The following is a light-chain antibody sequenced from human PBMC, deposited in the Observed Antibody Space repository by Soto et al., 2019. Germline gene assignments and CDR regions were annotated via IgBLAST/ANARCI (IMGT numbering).Light chain of an antibody. CDR2: DAS. Sequence: AIQLTQSPSSLSASVGDRVTITCRASQGIASALAWYQQKPGKPPKLMIYDASTLEGGVPSRFSGSGSGTDFTLTISGLQPEDFATYYCQQYNYFRVTFGQGTKLEI. CDR3: QQYNYFRVT. CDR1: QGIASA. V-gene: IGKV1D-13*01. J-gene: IGKJ5*01.